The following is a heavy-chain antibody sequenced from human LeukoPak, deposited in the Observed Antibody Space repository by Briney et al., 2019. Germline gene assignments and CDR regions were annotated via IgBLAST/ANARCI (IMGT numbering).Heavy chain of an antibody. CDR3: AFGEGAAAGTTRGYYFDY. Sequence: SVEVSCKASGGTFSSYAISWVRQAPGQGLEWMGGIIPIFGTANYAQKFQGRVTITADESTSTAYMELSSLRSEDTAVYYCAFGEGAAAGTTRGYYFDYWGQGTLATVSS. V-gene: IGHV1-69*13. J-gene: IGHJ4*02. CDR1: GGTFSSYA. CDR2: IIPIFGTA. D-gene: IGHD6-13*01.